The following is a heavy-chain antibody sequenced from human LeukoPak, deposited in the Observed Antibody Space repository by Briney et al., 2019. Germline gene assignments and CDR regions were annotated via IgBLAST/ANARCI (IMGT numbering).Heavy chain of an antibody. D-gene: IGHD6-13*01. CDR3: ARGHLAAGIWDY. CDR1: GGSISSGDCY. Sequence: PSETLSLTCTVSGGSISSGDCYWSWLRQPPGTGLEWIGYIYYSGSTYYNPSLKSRVTISVDTSKNQFSLKLSSVTAADTAVYYCARGHLAAGIWDYWGQGTLVTVCS. CDR2: IYYSGST. V-gene: IGHV4-30-4*01. J-gene: IGHJ4*02.